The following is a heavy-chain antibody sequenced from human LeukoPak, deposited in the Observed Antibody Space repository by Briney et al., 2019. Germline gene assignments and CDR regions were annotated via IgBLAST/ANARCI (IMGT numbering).Heavy chain of an antibody. Sequence: SETLSLTCAVYGRSLSGYYWSWIRQPPGKGLEWIGEINHSGSTNYNPSLKSRVTISVDTSKNQFSLKLSSVTAADTAVYYCASIERRYCSGGSCKRGSFDYWGQGTLVTVSS. CDR1: GRSLSGYY. CDR3: ASIERRYCSGGSCKRGSFDY. D-gene: IGHD2-15*01. CDR2: INHSGST. V-gene: IGHV4-34*01. J-gene: IGHJ4*02.